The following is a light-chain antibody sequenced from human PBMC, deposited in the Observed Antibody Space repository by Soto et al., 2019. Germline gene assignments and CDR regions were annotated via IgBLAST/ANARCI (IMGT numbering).Light chain of an antibody. J-gene: IGKJ5*01. V-gene: IGKV3-20*01. CDR2: GVS. CDR3: QQYGSSPFA. CDR1: QSLESS. Sequence: EIILTQSPDTLSLSPGGRATLSCRASQSLESSLVWYQQKPGQAPRLLMYGVSSRATGIPDRFSGSGSGTDFTLTISRLETEDFAVYYCQQYGSSPFAFGQGTRLEIK.